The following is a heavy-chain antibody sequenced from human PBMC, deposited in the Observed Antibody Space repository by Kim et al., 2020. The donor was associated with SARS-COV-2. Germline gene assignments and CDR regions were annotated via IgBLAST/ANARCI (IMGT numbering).Heavy chain of an antibody. J-gene: IGHJ4*02. CDR1: GFTFSSYE. CDR3: ARGPNYSPFDY. D-gene: IGHD4-4*01. V-gene: IGHV3-48*03. CDR2: IIGSGTTI. Sequence: GGSLRLSCVASGFTFSSYEMNWVRQAPGKGLEWVSYIIGSGTTIYYADSVRGRFTISRDNDKNSLYLQMNSLRAEDTAVYYCARGPNYSPFDYWGQGTLVPVSS.